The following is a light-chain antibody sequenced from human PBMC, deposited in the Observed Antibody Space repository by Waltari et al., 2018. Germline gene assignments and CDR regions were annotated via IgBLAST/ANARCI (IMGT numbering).Light chain of an antibody. V-gene: IGKV3-11*01. Sequence: ENVLTQSPATLSLSPGERATLSCRASQSVSSFLAWYQQKPGQAPRHLIYDASNRAAGIPARFSGSWSGTDFTLTISSLEPEDFAVYYCQQRSNWPVTFGQGTRLEIK. J-gene: IGKJ5*01. CDR3: QQRSNWPVT. CDR1: QSVSSF. CDR2: DAS.